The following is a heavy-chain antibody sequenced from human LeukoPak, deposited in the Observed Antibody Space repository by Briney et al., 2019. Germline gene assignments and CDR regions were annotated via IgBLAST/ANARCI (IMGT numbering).Heavy chain of an antibody. Sequence: PQASVKVSCKASGYTFTGYYMHWVRQAPGQGLEWMGWINPNSGGTNYAQKFQGRVTMTRDTSISTAYMELSRLRSDDTAVYYCARDHISFPRASGYGSEWGQGTLVTVSS. V-gene: IGHV1-2*02. CDR1: GYTFTGYY. CDR2: INPNSGGT. CDR3: ARDHISFPRASGYGSE. J-gene: IGHJ4*02. D-gene: IGHD3-10*01.